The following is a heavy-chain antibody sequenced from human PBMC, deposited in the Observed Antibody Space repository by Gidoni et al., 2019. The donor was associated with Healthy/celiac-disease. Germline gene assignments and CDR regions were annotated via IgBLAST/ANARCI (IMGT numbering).Heavy chain of an antibody. CDR2: INHSGST. CDR1: GGSFSGYY. D-gene: IGHD1-1*01. CDR3: ARGTGTKRSFDY. J-gene: IGHJ4*02. V-gene: IGHV4-34*01. Sequence: QVQLQQWGAGLLKPSETLSLTCAVYGGSFSGYYWSWIRQPPGKGLEWIGEINHSGSTNYNPSLKSRVTISVDTSKNQFSLKLSSVTAADTAVYYCARGTGTKRSFDYWGQGTLVTVSS.